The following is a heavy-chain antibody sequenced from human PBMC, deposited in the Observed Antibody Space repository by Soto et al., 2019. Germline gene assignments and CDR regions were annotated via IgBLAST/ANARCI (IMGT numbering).Heavy chain of an antibody. V-gene: IGHV3-66*01. D-gene: IGHD3-16*01. CDR1: GFTVSPKY. J-gene: IGHJ4*02. Sequence: EVQLGESGGGLVQPGGSLRLSCAASGFTVSPKYMSWVRQAPGKGLERVSVIYSGGSTFYADSVRSRFTISRDNSKNTVNLQINSLIAEDTAVFYCARDPWAADYWGQGTLVTVS. CDR2: IYSGGST. CDR3: ARDPWAADY.